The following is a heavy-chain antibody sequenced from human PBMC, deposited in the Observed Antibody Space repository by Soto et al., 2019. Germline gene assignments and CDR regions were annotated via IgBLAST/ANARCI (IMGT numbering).Heavy chain of an antibody. Sequence: GGSMRLSCAASGFPFSNYGMHWVRPAPGKGLEWVAVIWYDGSNKYYADSVKGRFTISRDNSKNTLYLQMNSLRAEDTAVYYCARDSDTASAFGDYWGPGTLVTVSS. CDR1: GFPFSNYG. CDR3: ARDSDTASAFGDY. CDR2: IWYDGSNK. V-gene: IGHV3-33*01. J-gene: IGHJ4*02. D-gene: IGHD5-18*01.